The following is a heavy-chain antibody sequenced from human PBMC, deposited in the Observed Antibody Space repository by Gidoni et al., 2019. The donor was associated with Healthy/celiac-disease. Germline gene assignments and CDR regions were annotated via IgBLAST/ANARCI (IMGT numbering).Heavy chain of an antibody. Sequence: EVQLVESGGGLVQPGGSLRLSCAASGFTFSDHYMDWVRQAPGKGLEWVGRTRNKANSYTTEYAASVKGRFTISRDDSKNSLYLQMNSLKTEDTAVYYCASSTSCYGCMDVWGQGTTVTVSS. CDR2: TRNKANSYTT. D-gene: IGHD2-2*01. J-gene: IGHJ6*02. CDR3: ASSTSCYGCMDV. CDR1: GFTFSDHY. V-gene: IGHV3-72*01.